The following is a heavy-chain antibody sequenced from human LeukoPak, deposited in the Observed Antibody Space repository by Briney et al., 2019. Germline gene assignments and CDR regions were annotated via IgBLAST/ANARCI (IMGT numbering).Heavy chain of an antibody. D-gene: IGHD4-17*01. Sequence: PGGSLRLSCAASGFTFSRYSMNWVRQAPGKGLEWVSSISSSGDYKYYGDSVKGRITISRDNAKNSLYLQMNRLRAEDTAVYYCARIGGDYEYAFDIWGQGTMVTVSS. J-gene: IGHJ3*02. CDR2: ISSSGDYK. V-gene: IGHV3-21*01. CDR3: ARIGGDYEYAFDI. CDR1: GFTFSRYS.